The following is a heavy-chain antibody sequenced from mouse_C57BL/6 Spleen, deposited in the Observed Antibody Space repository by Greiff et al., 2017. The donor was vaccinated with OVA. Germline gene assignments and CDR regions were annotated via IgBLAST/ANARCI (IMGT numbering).Heavy chain of an antibody. V-gene: IGHV3-6*01. D-gene: IGHD3-2*02. CDR2: ISYDGSN. J-gene: IGHJ3*01. Sequence: EVQLQESGPGLVKPSQSLSLTCSVTGYSITSGYYWNWIRQFPGNKLEWMGYISYDGSNNYNPSLKNRISITRDTSKNQFFLKLNSVTTEDTATYYCARDRPLQAWFAYWGQGTLVTVSA. CDR1: GYSITSGYY. CDR3: ARDRPLQAWFAY.